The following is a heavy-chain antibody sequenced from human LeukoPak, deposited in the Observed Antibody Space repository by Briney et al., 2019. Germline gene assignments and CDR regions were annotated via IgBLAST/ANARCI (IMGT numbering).Heavy chain of an antibody. J-gene: IGHJ6*03. CDR1: GFTFRNYA. Sequence: GGSLRLSCAASGFTFRNYAMTWVRQAPGKGLEWVSAISSGSDSTYYADSVKGRFTISRDNSKSTLYLEMSSLRAEDTALYYCAKEMFHLHYHSMDVWGKGTTVTVS. CDR2: ISSGSDST. CDR3: AKEMFHLHYHSMDV. D-gene: IGHD3-10*02. V-gene: IGHV3-23*01.